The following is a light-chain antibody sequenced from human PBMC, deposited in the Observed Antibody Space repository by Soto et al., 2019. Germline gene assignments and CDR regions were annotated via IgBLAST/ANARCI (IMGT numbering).Light chain of an antibody. V-gene: IGKV2-28*01. Sequence: DLVMTQSPLSLPVTPGEPASISCRSSQSLLHSNGYNYLDWYLQKPGQSPQLLIYLGSYRASGVPDRFSGRGSGTDFTLEISRVEAEDVGVYYCMQALQTPTFGQGTRLEIK. J-gene: IGKJ1*01. CDR3: MQALQTPT. CDR1: QSLLHSNGYNY. CDR2: LGS.